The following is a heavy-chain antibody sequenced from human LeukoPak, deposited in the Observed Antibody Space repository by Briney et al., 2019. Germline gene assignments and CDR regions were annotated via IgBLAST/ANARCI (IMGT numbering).Heavy chain of an antibody. CDR3: ARRLAAAGAFDI. Sequence: PEGSLRLSCAASGLTFSSYAMSWVRQVPGKGLEWVSGISGSGGSTYYADSVKGRFTISRDNPKNTLYLQMNSLRAEDTAVYYCARRLAAAGAFDIWGQGTMVTVSS. D-gene: IGHD6-13*01. V-gene: IGHV3-23*01. CDR2: ISGSGGST. J-gene: IGHJ3*02. CDR1: GLTFSSYA.